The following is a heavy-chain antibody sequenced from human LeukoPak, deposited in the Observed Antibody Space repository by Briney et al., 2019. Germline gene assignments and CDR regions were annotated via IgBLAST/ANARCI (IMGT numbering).Heavy chain of an antibody. J-gene: IGHJ4*02. CDR1: GGSISSGDYY. V-gene: IGHV4-30-4*01. Sequence: PSETLSLTCTVSGGSISSGDYYWSWIRQPPGKGLEWIGYIYYSGSTYYNPSLKSRVTISVDTSKNQFSLKLSSVTAADTAVYYCARTRSKNSGGNSLFFYFDYWGQGTLVTVSS. CDR3: ARTRSKNSGGNSLFFYFDY. CDR2: IYYSGST. D-gene: IGHD4-23*01.